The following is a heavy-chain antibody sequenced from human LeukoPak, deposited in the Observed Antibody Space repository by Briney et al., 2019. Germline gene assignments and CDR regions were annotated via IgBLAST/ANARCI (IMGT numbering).Heavy chain of an antibody. J-gene: IGHJ5*02. CDR1: GYTFTSYG. D-gene: IGHD3-9*01. CDR2: ISAYNGNT. CDR3: ARVPRTITISYWFDP. Sequence: ASVKVSCKASGYTFTSYGISWVRQAPGQGLEWMGWISAYNGNTNYAQKLQGRVTMTTDTSTSTAYMELRSLRSDDTAVYYCARVPRTITISYWFDPWGQGTLVTVSS. V-gene: IGHV1-18*01.